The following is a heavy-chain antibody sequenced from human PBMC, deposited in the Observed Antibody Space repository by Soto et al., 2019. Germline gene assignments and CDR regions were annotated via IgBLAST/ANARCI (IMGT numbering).Heavy chain of an antibody. CDR1: GFSLSTNGVG. J-gene: IGHJ4*02. Sequence: QITLKESGPTLVKPTQTLTLTCTFAGFSLSTNGVGVGWIRQPPGKALEWLALIYWDDDKVYSPFLKSRLNITKDTPKNQVVLTMTDMDPLDTATYYCAQFDFWSGYYQYWGRGTLVTVSS. CDR2: IYWDDDK. V-gene: IGHV2-5*02. D-gene: IGHD3-3*01. CDR3: AQFDFWSGYYQY.